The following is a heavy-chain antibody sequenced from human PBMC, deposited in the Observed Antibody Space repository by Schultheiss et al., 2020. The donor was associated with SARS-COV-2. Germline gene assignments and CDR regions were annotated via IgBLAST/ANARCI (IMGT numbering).Heavy chain of an antibody. CDR3: ARCGYCSSTSCYTAIYYYYYMDV. J-gene: IGHJ6*03. CDR1: GGTFSSYA. CDR2: MNPNSGNT. D-gene: IGHD2-2*02. Sequence: ASVKVSCKASGGTFSSYAISWVRQAPGQGLEWMGWMNPNSGNTGYAQKFQGRVTMTTDTSTSTAYMELRSLRSDDTAVYYCARCGYCSSTSCYTAIYYYYYMDVWGKGTTVTVSS. V-gene: IGHV1-18*01.